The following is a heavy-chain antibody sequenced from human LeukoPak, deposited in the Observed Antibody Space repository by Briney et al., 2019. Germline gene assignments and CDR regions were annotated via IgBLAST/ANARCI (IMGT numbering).Heavy chain of an antibody. Sequence: PGGSLRLSCAASGFTVSSNYMSWVRQAPGKGLEWVSSISSSSSYIYYADSVKGRFTISRDNAKNSLYLQMNSLRAEDAAVYYCARVYDEYSYGSLSWGQGTLVTVSS. V-gene: IGHV3-21*01. CDR3: ARVYDEYSYGSLS. CDR2: ISSSSSYI. J-gene: IGHJ5*02. D-gene: IGHD5-18*01. CDR1: GFTVSSNY.